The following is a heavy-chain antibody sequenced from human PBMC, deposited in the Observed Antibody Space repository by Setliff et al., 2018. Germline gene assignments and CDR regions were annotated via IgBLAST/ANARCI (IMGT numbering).Heavy chain of an antibody. CDR1: GFTFSSYA. Sequence: GGSLRLSCAASGFTFSSYAMHWVRQAPGKGLDWVANIKQDESEKHYVGSVKGRFTISRDNARNSVYLQMNSLRAEDAAVYYCATSDWYAAFDHWGQGTLVTVSS. CDR3: ATSDWYAAFDH. D-gene: IGHD6-19*01. CDR2: IKQDESEK. J-gene: IGHJ4*02. V-gene: IGHV3-7*01.